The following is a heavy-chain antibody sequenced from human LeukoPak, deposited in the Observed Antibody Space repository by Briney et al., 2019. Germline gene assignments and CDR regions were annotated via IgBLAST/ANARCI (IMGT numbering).Heavy chain of an antibody. D-gene: IGHD6-13*01. CDR2: VSYSGNT. V-gene: IGHV4-61*08. Sequence: KPSETLSLTCTVSGDSVSGYGFYWSWIRQPPGRGLEWIGYVSYSGNTKYSPSLKSRISISVDTSKSQFSLELSSVTAADTAVYYCARDRMYSSSRYYFYLMDVWGQGTTVTVSS. CDR3: ARDRMYSSSRYYFYLMDV. J-gene: IGHJ6*02. CDR1: GDSVSGYGFY.